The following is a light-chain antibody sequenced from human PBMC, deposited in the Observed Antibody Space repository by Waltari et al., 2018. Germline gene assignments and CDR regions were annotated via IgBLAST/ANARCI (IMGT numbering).Light chain of an antibody. V-gene: IGKV4-1*01. CDR3: QQYYTTPYT. J-gene: IGKJ2*01. CDR1: QSVLYNSNNKNY. CDR2: WAS. Sequence: DIVMTQSPDSLAVSLGERATINCKSSQSVLYNSNNKNYLAWFQQKPGQPPKLLIYWASTPESGVPDRFSGSGSGTEFTLTISSLQAEDVAVYYCQQYYTTPYTFGQGTKLEIK.